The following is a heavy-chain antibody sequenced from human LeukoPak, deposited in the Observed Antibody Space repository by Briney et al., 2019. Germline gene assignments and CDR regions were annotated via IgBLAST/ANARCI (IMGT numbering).Heavy chain of an antibody. D-gene: IGHD3-10*01. CDR1: GFTYSSYW. Sequence: GGSLRLSCAASGFTYSSYWMHWVRQVPAKGLVWVSRINSDGRTTTYADSVKGRFTISRDNAKTTLFLQMNSLRAEDTAVYYCAGTVGSAPDYYGSGGFAVLDYCGQGDLVTVSS. V-gene: IGHV3-74*01. J-gene: IGHJ4*02. CDR2: INSDGRTT. CDR3: AGTVGSAPDYYGSGGFAVLDY.